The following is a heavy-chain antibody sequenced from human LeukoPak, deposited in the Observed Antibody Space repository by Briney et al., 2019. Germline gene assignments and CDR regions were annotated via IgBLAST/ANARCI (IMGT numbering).Heavy chain of an antibody. D-gene: IGHD6-6*01. CDR2: IKEDGRET. V-gene: IGHV3-7*01. CDR3: ARGQNVRPSAFFDS. J-gene: IGHJ4*02. CDR1: GFTFSSYW. Sequence: GGSLRLSCAASGFTFSSYWMRWVRQAPGKGLEWVANIKEDGRETYYLDSVKGRFTISRDNAKNSLDLQMNSLRVEDTAIYYCARGQNVRPSAFFDSWGQGTLVTISS.